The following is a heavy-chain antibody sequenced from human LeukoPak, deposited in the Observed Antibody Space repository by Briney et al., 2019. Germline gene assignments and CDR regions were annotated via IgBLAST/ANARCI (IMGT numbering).Heavy chain of an antibody. CDR2: INPSGGST. Sequence: ASVKVSCKASGYTFTSYYMHWVRQAPGQGLEWMGIINPSGGSTSYAQKFQGRVTMTRDMSTSTVYMELSSLRSEDTAVYYCARDPITMVRGVITYLRYWGQGTLVTVSS. CDR3: ARDPITMVRGVITYLRY. D-gene: IGHD3-10*01. CDR1: GYTFTSYY. J-gene: IGHJ4*02. V-gene: IGHV1-46*01.